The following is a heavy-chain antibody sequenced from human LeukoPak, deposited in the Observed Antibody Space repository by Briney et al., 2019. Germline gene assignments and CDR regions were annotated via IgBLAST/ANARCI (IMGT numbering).Heavy chain of an antibody. J-gene: IGHJ6*04. V-gene: IGHV3-21*01. CDR3: AELGITMIGGV. Sequence: GGSLRLSCAASGCTFSYYGMTWVRQAPGKGLEWVSSISSSSSYIYYADSVKGRFTISRDNAKNSLYLQMNSLRAEDTAVYYCAELGITMIGGVWGKGTTVTISS. CDR2: ISSSSSYI. CDR1: GCTFSYYG. D-gene: IGHD3-10*02.